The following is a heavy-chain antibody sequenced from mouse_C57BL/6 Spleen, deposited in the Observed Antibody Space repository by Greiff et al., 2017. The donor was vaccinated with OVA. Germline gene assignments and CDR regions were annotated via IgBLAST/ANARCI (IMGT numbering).Heavy chain of an antibody. CDR1: GYTFTSYW. CDR3: ARIAPVFDV. V-gene: IGHV1-69*01. CDR2: IDPSDSYT. J-gene: IGHJ1*03. Sequence: QVQLQQPGAELVMPGASVKLSCKASGYTFTSYWMHWVKQRPGQGLEWIGEIDPSDSYTNYNQKFKGKSTLTVDKSSSTAYMQLSSLTSEDSAVYYCARIAPVFDVWGTGTTVTVSS.